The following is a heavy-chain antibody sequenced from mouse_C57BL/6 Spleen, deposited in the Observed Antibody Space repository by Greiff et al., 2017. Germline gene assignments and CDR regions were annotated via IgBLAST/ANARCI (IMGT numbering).Heavy chain of an antibody. J-gene: IGHJ2*01. Sequence: VQLQQSGPELVKPGASVKISCKASGYAFSSSWMNWVKQRPGKGLEWIGRIYPGDGDTNYNGKFKGKATLTADKSSSTAYMQLSSLTSEDSAVXFCARNGYYEDDWGQGTTLTVSS. V-gene: IGHV1-82*01. D-gene: IGHD2-3*01. CDR3: ARNGYYEDD. CDR2: IYPGDGDT. CDR1: GYAFSSSW.